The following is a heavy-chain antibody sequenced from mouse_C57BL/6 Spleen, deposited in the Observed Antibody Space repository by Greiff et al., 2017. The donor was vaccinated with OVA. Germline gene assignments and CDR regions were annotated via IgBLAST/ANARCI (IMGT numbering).Heavy chain of an antibody. CDR2: IYPGSGSP. V-gene: IGHV1-55*01. Sequence: VKLQQPGAELVKPGASVKMSCKASGYTFTSYWITWVKQRPGQGLEWIGDIYPGSGSPNYNEKFKSKATLTVDTSSRTAYMQLSSLTSEDSAVYYCAREGKLVYYYAMDYWGQGTSVTVSS. D-gene: IGHD1-3*01. CDR1: GYTFTSYW. J-gene: IGHJ4*01. CDR3: AREGKLVYYYAMDY.